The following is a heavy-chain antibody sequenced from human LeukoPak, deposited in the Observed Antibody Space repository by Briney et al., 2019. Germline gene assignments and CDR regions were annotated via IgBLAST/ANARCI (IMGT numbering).Heavy chain of an antibody. J-gene: IGHJ4*02. V-gene: IGHV3-48*01. CDR1: GFTFSGYS. CDR2: ISSGSSTI. D-gene: IGHD2-21*02. CDR3: ARGRPDYYFDY. Sequence: GGSLRLSCAASGFTFSGYSMNWVRQAPGKGLEWVSYISSGSSTIYYADSVRGRFTISRDNAKSSLYLQMNSLRAEDTAVYYCARGRPDYYFDYWSQGTLVTVSS.